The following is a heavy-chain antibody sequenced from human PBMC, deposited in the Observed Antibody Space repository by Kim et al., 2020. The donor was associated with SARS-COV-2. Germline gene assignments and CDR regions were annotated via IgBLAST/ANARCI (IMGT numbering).Heavy chain of an antibody. CDR3: ARGSSEYYDILTGPSGY. CDR1: GGTFSSYA. CDR2: IIPIFGTA. V-gene: IGHV1-69*13. D-gene: IGHD3-9*01. Sequence: SVKVSCKASGGTFSSYAISWVRQAPGQGLEWMGGIIPIFGTANYAQKFQGRVTITADESTSTAYMELSSLRSEDTAVYYCARGSSEYYDILTGPSGYWGQGTLVTVSS. J-gene: IGHJ4*02.